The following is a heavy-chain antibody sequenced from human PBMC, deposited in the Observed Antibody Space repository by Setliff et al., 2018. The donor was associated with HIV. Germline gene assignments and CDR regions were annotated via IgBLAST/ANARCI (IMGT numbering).Heavy chain of an antibody. CDR3: ARVSSTYWYSIFRNYYYHMDV. Sequence: SETLSLTCAVYGGSFSDNYWSWIRQSPGKGLEWIGSIYHSGSTYYNPSLKSRVTISVDPSKKQFSMKVNSVTAADTAVYYCARVSSTYWYSIFRNYYYHMDVWGKGTTVTVSS. D-gene: IGHD2-8*02. CDR1: GGSFSDNY. CDR2: IYHSGST. V-gene: IGHV4-34*01. J-gene: IGHJ6*03.